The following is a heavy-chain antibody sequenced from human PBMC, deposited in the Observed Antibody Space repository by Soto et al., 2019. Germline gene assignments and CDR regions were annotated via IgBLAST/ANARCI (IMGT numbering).Heavy chain of an antibody. CDR3: AREVAAAGTEVDP. Sequence: VCCKASGYTFTGYYMHWVRQAPGQGLEWMGWINPNSGGTNYAQKFQGRVTMTRDTSISTAYMELSRLRSDDTAVYYCAREVAAAGTEVDPWGQGTLVTVS. CDR1: GYTFTGYY. D-gene: IGHD6-13*01. CDR2: INPNSGGT. V-gene: IGHV1-2*02. J-gene: IGHJ5*02.